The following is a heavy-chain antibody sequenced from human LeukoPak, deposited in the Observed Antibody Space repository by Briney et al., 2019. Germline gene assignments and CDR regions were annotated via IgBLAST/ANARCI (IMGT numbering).Heavy chain of an antibody. V-gene: IGHV1-69*13. D-gene: IGHD2-21*01. CDR2: IIPIFGTA. J-gene: IGHJ4*02. CDR3: ARDNSLSNPKIYYFDY. Sequence: GASVKVSCKASGGTFSSYAISWVRQAPGQGLEWMGGIIPIFGTANYAQKFQGRVTITADESTSTAYMELSSLRSEDTAVYYCARDNSLSNPKIYYFDYWGQGTLVTVSS. CDR1: GGTFSSYA.